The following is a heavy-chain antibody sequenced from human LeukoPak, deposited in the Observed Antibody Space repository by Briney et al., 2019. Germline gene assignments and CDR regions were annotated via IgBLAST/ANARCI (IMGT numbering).Heavy chain of an antibody. J-gene: IGHJ4*02. Sequence: ASVKVSCKASGYTFTNYILNWVRQAPGQGLEWMGWIDTNTGNPTYAQGFIGRFVFSLDTSVSTAYLQISSLKADDTAMYYCARGDYETHGYQTRWGQGTLVTVSS. D-gene: IGHD3-22*01. CDR2: IDTNTGNP. CDR1: GYTFTNYI. V-gene: IGHV7-4-1*02. CDR3: ARGDYETHGYQTR.